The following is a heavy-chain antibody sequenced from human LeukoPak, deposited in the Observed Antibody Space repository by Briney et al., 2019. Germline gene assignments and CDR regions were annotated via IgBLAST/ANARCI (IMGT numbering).Heavy chain of an antibody. J-gene: IGHJ4*02. Sequence: ASVKVYCKASGYTFTGYYMHWVRQAPGQGLEWMGWINPNSGGTNYAQKFQGRVTMTRDTSISTAYMELSRLRSDDTAVYYCVRGRFLEWLTLFDYWGQGTLVTVSS. CDR2: INPNSGGT. CDR3: VRGRFLEWLTLFDY. CDR1: GYTFTGYY. V-gene: IGHV1-2*02. D-gene: IGHD3-3*01.